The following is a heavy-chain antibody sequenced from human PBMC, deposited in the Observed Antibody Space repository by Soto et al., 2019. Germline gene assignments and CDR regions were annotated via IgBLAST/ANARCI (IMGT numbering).Heavy chain of an antibody. V-gene: IGHV3-53*01. J-gene: IGHJ6*02. D-gene: IGHD3-3*01. CDR2: IYSGGST. Sequence: VQLVESGGGLIQPGGSLRLSCAASGFTVSSNYMSWVRQAPGKGLEWVSVIYSGGSTYYADSVKGRFTISRDNSKNTLYLQMNSLRAEDTAVYYCAREVRYDFWSGVGPSYYYYGMDVWGQGTTVTVSS. CDR1: GFTVSSNY. CDR3: AREVRYDFWSGVGPSYYYYGMDV.